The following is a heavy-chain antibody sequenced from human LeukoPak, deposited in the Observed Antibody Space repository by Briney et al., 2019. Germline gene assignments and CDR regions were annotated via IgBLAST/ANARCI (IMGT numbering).Heavy chain of an antibody. Sequence: GGSLRLSCAASRFSFNNYWMHWVRQAPGKGLVWVSRVKSDGSNPSYADSVKGRFTISRDNAENMLYLQTNTLGAEDTAVYYCARDIVSGSGSLDYWGQGTLVTVSS. J-gene: IGHJ4*02. CDR2: VKSDGSNP. V-gene: IGHV3-74*01. CDR1: RFSFNNYW. D-gene: IGHD3-10*01. CDR3: ARDIVSGSGSLDY.